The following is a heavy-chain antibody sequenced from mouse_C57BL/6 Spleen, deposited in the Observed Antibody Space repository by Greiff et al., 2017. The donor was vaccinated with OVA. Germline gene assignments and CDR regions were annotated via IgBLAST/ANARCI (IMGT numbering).Heavy chain of an antibody. CDR2: IDPEDGET. D-gene: IGHD1-1*01. J-gene: IGHJ4*01. Sequence: VQLKESGAELVKPGASVKLSCTASGFNIKDYYMHWVKQRTEQGLEWIGRIDPEDGETKYAPKFQGKATITADTSSNTAYLQLSSLTSEDTAVYYCARYPPERSTPYAMDYWGQGTSVTVSS. V-gene: IGHV14-2*01. CDR3: ARYPPERSTPYAMDY. CDR1: GFNIKDYY.